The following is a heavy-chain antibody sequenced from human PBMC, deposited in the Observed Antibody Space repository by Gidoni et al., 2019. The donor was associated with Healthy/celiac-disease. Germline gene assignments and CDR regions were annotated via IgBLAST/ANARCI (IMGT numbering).Heavy chain of an antibody. CDR3: ARAGIRTWTYGDLGTDY. CDR2: ISSSSSYT. V-gene: IGHV3-11*06. CDR1: GFTFSDYY. J-gene: IGHJ4*02. D-gene: IGHD4-17*01. Sequence: QVQLVESGGGLVKPGGSLRLPCAASGFTFSDYYMSWIRQAPGKGLEWVSYISSSSSYTNYADSVKGRFTISRDNAKNSLYLQMNSLRAEDTAVYYCARAGIRTWTYGDLGTDYWGQGTLVTVSS.